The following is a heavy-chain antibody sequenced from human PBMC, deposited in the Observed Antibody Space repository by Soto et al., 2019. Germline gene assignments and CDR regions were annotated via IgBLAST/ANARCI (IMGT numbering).Heavy chain of an antibody. CDR1: GYTFTSYG. D-gene: IGHD3-22*01. J-gene: IGHJ4*02. CDR2: ISAYNGNT. V-gene: IGHV1-18*01. Sequence: QVQLVQSGAEVKKPGASVKVSCKASGYTFTSYGISRVRQAPGQGLEWMGWISAYNGNTNYAQKLQGRVTMTTDTSTSTAYMELRSLRSDDTAVYYCARGVYYDSSGYYKVYYFDYWGQGTLVTVSS. CDR3: ARGVYYDSSGYYKVYYFDY.